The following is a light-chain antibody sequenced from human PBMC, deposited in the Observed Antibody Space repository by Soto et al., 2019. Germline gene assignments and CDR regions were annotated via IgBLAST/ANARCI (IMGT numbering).Light chain of an antibody. J-gene: IGKJ2*01. CDR2: DAS. Sequence: EIVLTQSPDTLSLSPGERATLSCRASQNVGTYLTWSQQKPGQAPRRLIYDASTRVSGVPARFSGSGSGTDFTLTISSLEPEDVAVYYCQQCSKWPMYTFGQGTKLEIK. CDR1: QNVGTY. V-gene: IGKV3-11*01. CDR3: QQCSKWPMYT.